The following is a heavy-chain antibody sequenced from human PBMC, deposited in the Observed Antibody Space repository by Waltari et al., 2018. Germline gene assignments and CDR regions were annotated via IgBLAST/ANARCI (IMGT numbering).Heavy chain of an antibody. V-gene: IGHV3-7*01. CDR3: SVSLNY. CDR2: IQPEGSDG. J-gene: IGHJ4*02. CDR1: GFTFSNYW. Sequence: QLVESGGNLVQPGGSLRLSCAASGFTFSNYWMDWVRQAPGKGLEWVAKIQPEGSDGHYVDSVKGRFTIARDNAQNFLYLQINSLRAEDTAVSYCSVSLNYWGQGTLVTVSS.